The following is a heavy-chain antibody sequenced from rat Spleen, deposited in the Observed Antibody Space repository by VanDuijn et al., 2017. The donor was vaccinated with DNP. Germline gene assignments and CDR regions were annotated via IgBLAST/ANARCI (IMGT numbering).Heavy chain of an antibody. V-gene: IGHV3-3*01. Sequence: EVQLQESGPGLVKPSQSLSLTCSVTGYSITSGFRWTWIRKFPGNRLEWMGYINSEGNTDYNPSLKSRVTITRDTSKNKFFLQVNTRTTEDTDTYYCARSTDCGCNWDYWGQGVMVPVSS. CDR1: GYSITSGFR. J-gene: IGHJ2*01. CDR3: ARSTDCGCNWDY. D-gene: IGHD1-4*01. CDR2: INSEGNT.